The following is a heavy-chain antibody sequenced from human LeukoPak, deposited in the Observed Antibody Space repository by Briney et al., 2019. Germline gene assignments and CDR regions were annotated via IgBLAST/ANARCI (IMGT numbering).Heavy chain of an antibody. CDR1: GASVNKDY. CDR3: ARGTPYGDIFGRYYYYYMDV. D-gene: IGHD3-9*01. J-gene: IGHJ6*03. CDR2: VSDDDSP. V-gene: IGHV4-59*02. Sequence: SETLSLTCTVSGASVNKDYWTWIRLSPGKGLDWIGYVSDDDSPRYNPSLRSRVRINIDTSKRQFSLKLSSVTAADTAVYFCARGTPYGDIFGRYYYYYMDVWGKGTTVTISS.